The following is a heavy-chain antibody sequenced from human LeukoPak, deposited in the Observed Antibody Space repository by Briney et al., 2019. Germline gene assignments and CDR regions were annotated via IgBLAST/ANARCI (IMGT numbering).Heavy chain of an antibody. Sequence: PGGSLRLSCAASGFTFSSYGMHWVRQAPGKGLEWVAVISYDGSNKYYADSVKGRFTISKDNSKNTLYLQMNSLRAEDTAAYYCAKLMTTVVTPLGDFDYWGQGTLVTVSS. D-gene: IGHD4-23*01. J-gene: IGHJ4*02. CDR2: ISYDGSNK. CDR1: GFTFSSYG. V-gene: IGHV3-30*18. CDR3: AKLMTTVVTPLGDFDY.